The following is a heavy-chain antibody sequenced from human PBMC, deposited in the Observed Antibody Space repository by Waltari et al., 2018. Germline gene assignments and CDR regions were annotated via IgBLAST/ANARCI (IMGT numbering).Heavy chain of an antibody. V-gene: IGHV1-2*02. CDR2: INPYSGAT. CDR1: GYTFTASY. Sequence: VQLVQSGAAVKKPGASVKVSCMASGYTFTASYVHWVRQAPGQGLEWMGWINPYSGATNSAQKFQGRVTMTRDTSVSTAYMELRSLRSDDTAVYYCARDREASMASFYYYGLDVWGLGTTVIVSS. CDR3: ARDREASMASFYYYGLDV. J-gene: IGHJ6*02. D-gene: IGHD3-10*01.